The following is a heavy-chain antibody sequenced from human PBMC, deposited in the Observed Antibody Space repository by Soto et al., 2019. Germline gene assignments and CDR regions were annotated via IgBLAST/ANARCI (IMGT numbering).Heavy chain of an antibody. D-gene: IGHD6-6*01. CDR1: GGTFSSYA. J-gene: IGHJ4*02. CDR2: IIPIFGTA. CDR3: AREGVGYSSSWGADY. Sequence: QVQLVQSGAEVKKPGSSVKVSCKASGGTFSSYAISWVRQAPGQGLEWMGGIIPIFGTANYAQKFQGRVTITADESTSTAYRELGSLRSEDTAVYYCAREGVGYSSSWGADYWGQGTLVTVSS. V-gene: IGHV1-69*01.